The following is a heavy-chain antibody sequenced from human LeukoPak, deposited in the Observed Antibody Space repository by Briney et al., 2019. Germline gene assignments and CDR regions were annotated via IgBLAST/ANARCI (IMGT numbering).Heavy chain of an antibody. Sequence: GGSLRLSCAASGVTFSNYSMNWVRQAPRKGLEWVSSISSRNSYIYYADSVKGRFTISRDNAKNSLYLQTNSLRVEDTAVYYCAKVAKYYYGSETYYFFEHWGQGTPVTASS. CDR2: ISSRNSYI. CDR3: AKVAKYYYGSETYYFFEH. D-gene: IGHD3-10*01. CDR1: GVTFSNYS. J-gene: IGHJ4*02. V-gene: IGHV3-21*01.